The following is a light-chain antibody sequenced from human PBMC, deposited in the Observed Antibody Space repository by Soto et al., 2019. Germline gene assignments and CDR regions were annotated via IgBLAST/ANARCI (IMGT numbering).Light chain of an antibody. CDR3: SSYTTNNAHV. V-gene: IGLV2-14*01. CDR2: EVF. J-gene: IGLJ2*01. Sequence: QSVLTQPASVSASPGQSISISCTGTSNDIGAFDYVSWYQQRPGKAPKLIIFEVFNRPSGVSTRFSGSKSGSTASLTISGLQAEDEADYFCSSYTTNNAHVFGGGTKVTVL. CDR1: SNDIGAFDY.